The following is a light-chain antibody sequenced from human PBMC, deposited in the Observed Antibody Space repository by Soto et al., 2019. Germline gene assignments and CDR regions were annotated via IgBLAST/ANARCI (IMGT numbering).Light chain of an antibody. CDR2: ASS. J-gene: IGKJ3*01. Sequence: DTQMTQSPASLSASVGDRVTITCRASQNINIYVNWYQQKTGKAPKLLIYASSTLQTGVPLRFSGSGSGTDFTLTISSLQAEDFAIYYCQQSYSAPFTFGPVTRVDLK. CDR1: QNINIY. CDR3: QQSYSAPFT. V-gene: IGKV1-39*01.